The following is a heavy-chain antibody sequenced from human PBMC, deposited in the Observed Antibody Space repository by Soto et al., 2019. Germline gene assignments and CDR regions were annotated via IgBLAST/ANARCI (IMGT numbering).Heavy chain of an antibody. D-gene: IGHD2-15*01. CDR2: VSTSSSYI. CDR3: AKDVMIISATYAFDI. V-gene: IGHV3-21*01. J-gene: IGHJ3*02. CDR1: GFTFGSFS. Sequence: GGSLRLSCAAPGFTFGSFSMNWVRQAPGKGLEWVSSVSTSSSYIYYADSVKGRFTISRDNAKNSLYLQMNSLRAEDTAVYFCAKDVMIISATYAFDIWGQGTMVTVSS.